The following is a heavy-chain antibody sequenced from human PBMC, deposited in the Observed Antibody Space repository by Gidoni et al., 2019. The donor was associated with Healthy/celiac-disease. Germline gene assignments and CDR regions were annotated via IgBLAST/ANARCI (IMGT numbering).Heavy chain of an antibody. CDR3: AKDYVDGYSYFNAFDI. V-gene: IGHV3-23*01. CDR1: GFTFRSYA. J-gene: IGHJ3*02. Sequence: EVQLLESGGGLVQPGGSLRLSCAASGFTFRSYAMSWVRQAPGKGLEWVSAISGSGGSTYYADSVKGRFTISRDNSKNTLYLQMNSLRAEDTAVYYCAKDYVDGYSYFNAFDIWGQGTMVTVSS. CDR2: ISGSGGST. D-gene: IGHD5-18*01.